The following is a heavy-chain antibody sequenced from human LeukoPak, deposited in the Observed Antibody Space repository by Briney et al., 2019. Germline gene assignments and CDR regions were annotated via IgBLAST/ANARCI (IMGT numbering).Heavy chain of an antibody. V-gene: IGHV4-39*01. D-gene: IGHD5-18*01. CDR1: GGSISSSSYY. J-gene: IGHJ4*02. CDR2: IYYSGST. CDR3: ASRGYSYGYLFDY. Sequence: PSETLSLTCTVSGGSISSSSYYLGWIRQPPGKGLEWIGSIYYSGSTYYNPSLKSRVTISVDTSKNQFSLKLSSVTAADTAVYYCASRGYSYGYLFDYWGQGTLVTVSS.